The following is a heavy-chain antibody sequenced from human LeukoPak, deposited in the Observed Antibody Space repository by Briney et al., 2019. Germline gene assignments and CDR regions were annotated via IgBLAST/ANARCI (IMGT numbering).Heavy chain of an antibody. V-gene: IGHV1-46*03. CDR1: GYTFTSYY. CDR3: ARPYYYGSGSTNWFDP. CDR2: INPSGGST. J-gene: IGHJ5*02. Sequence: ASVKVSCKASGYTFTSYYMRWVRQAPGQGLEWMGIINPSGGSTSYAQKFQGRVTMTRDTSTSTVYMELSSLRSEDTAVYYCARPYYYGSGSTNWFDPWGQGTLVTVSS. D-gene: IGHD3-10*01.